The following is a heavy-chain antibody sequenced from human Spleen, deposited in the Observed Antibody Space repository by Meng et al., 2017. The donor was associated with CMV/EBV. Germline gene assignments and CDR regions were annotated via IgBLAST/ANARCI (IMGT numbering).Heavy chain of an antibody. D-gene: IGHD3-3*01. CDR2: IYYSGST. Sequence: SETLSLTCTVSGDSVRSGDYYWTWIRQPPGKGLEWIGYIYYSGSTYYNPSLKSRVTISVDTSKNQFSLKLSSVTAADTAVYYCARVLGDFWSGYINWFDPWGQGTLVTVSS. CDR3: ARVLGDFWSGYINWFDP. CDR1: GDSVRSGDYY. J-gene: IGHJ5*02. V-gene: IGHV4-31*03.